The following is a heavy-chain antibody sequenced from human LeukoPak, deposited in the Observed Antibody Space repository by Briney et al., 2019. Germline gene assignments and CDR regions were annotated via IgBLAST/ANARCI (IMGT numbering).Heavy chain of an antibody. CDR1: GYTFTSYD. Sequence: ASVKVSCKASGYTFTSYDINWVRQATGQGLEWMGWMNPNSGNTGYAQKVQGRVTITRNTSISTAYMELSSLRSDDTAVYYCARSVTIFGVATLGYWGQGTLVTVSS. CDR2: MNPNSGNT. D-gene: IGHD3-3*01. CDR3: ARSVTIFGVATLGY. V-gene: IGHV1-8*02. J-gene: IGHJ4*02.